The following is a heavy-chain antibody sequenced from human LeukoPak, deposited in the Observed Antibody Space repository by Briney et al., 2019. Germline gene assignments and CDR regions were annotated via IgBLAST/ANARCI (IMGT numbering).Heavy chain of an antibody. CDR1: GYTFTSYD. J-gene: IGHJ4*02. Sequence: AGSVSVSCKASGYTFTSYDINWVRQAAGQGLEWMGWMNPNRGNTDYAQTFQGRVTITRNTSISTDYMELSSLRSEDTAVCDCARSLWGSYYVYWGQGTLVTVSS. V-gene: IGHV1-8*01. CDR3: ARSLWGSYYVY. D-gene: IGHD1-26*01. CDR2: MNPNRGNT.